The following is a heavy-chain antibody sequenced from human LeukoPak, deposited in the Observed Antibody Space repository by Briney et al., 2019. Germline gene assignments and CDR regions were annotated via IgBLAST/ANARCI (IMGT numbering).Heavy chain of an antibody. Sequence: GPCLTPSCSLFGSTVVDYAMDWSRQAQGKGLEWVSLSSEHSGSTYYTDSVKGRFTISRDNSKNPLYLQMNSLRIEDTALYYCAKDSHTGLYGYDGMDVWGQGTTVTVSS. J-gene: IGHJ6*02. V-gene: IGHV3-43*02. CDR3: AKDSHTGLYGYDGMDV. D-gene: IGHD2-8*01. CDR1: GSTVVDYA. CDR2: SSEHSGST.